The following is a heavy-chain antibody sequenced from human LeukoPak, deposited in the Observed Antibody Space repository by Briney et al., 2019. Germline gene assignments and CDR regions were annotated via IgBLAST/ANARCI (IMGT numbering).Heavy chain of an antibody. V-gene: IGHV7-4-1*02. CDR1: GYTFTSYA. J-gene: IGHJ6*02. CDR2: INTNTGNP. D-gene: IGHD4-17*01. CDR3: ARGPFDYGDYRPNYYYYYGMDV. Sequence: ASVKVSCKASGYTFTSYAMNWVRQAPGQGLEWMGWINTNTGNPTYAQGFTGRFVFSSDTSVSTTYLQISSLKAEDTAVYYCARGPFDYGDYRPNYYYYYGMDVWGQGTTVTVSS.